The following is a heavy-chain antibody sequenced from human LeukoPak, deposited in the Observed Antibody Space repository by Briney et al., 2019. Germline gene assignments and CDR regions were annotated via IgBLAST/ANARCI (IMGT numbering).Heavy chain of an antibody. Sequence: GGSLRLSCAASGFTFSSYEMNWVRQAPGKGLEWVAVIWYDGSNKYYADSVKGRFTISRDNSKNTLYLQMNSLRAEDTAVYYCARASSSGWFENWFDPWGQGTLSPSPQ. J-gene: IGHJ5*02. CDR2: IWYDGSNK. D-gene: IGHD6-19*01. CDR3: ARASSSGWFENWFDP. V-gene: IGHV3-33*08. CDR1: GFTFSSYE.